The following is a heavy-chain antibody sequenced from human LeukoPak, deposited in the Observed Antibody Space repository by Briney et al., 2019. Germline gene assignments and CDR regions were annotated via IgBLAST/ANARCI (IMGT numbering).Heavy chain of an antibody. CDR1: GGSLSSYY. J-gene: IGHJ3*02. CDR3: ARDRDYYDSSGYLSI. D-gene: IGHD3-22*01. CDR2: IYYRGST. Sequence: PSETLSLTCTVSGGSLSSYYWSWIRQPPGKGLEWIGYIYYRGSTNYNPSLKSRVTISVDTSKNQFSLKLSSVTAADTAVYYCARDRDYYDSSGYLSIWGQGTMVTVSS. V-gene: IGHV4-59*01.